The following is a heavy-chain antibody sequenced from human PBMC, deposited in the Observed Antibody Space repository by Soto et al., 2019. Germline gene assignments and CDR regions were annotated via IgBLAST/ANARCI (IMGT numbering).Heavy chain of an antibody. V-gene: IGHV1-46*01. CDR3: ARDSPEVVEMATIFDY. J-gene: IGHJ4*02. CDR2: INPSGGST. CDR1: GYTFTSYY. D-gene: IGHD5-12*01. Sequence: ASVKVSCKASGYTFTSYYMHWVRQAPGQGLEWMGIINPSGGSTSYAQKFQGRVTMTRDTSMSTVYMELSSLRSEDTAVYYCARDSPEVVEMATIFDYWGQGTLVTVS.